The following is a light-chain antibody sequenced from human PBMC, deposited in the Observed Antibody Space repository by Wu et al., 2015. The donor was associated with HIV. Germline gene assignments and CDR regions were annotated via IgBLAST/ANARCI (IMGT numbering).Light chain of an antibody. V-gene: IGKV3-11*01. CDR1: QSVNNN. CDR2: AAS. Sequence: EIVMTQFPATLSVSPGERVTLSCRASQSVNNNLAWYQQKPGQTPRLLIYAASTRAAGIPARVSGSGSGTEFSLTISSLEPEDFAVYYCQQRISWPRSFGQGTKLEIK. J-gene: IGKJ2*03. CDR3: QQRISWPRS.